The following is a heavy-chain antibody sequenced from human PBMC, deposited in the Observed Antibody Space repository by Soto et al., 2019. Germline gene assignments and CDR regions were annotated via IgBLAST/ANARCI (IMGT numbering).Heavy chain of an antibody. CDR3: ANQYCSSTSCYRGNAFDI. CDR1: GFTFSSYW. CDR2: INSDGSST. J-gene: IGHJ3*02. Sequence: GGSLRLSCAASGFTFSSYWMHWVRQAPGKGLVWVSRINSDGSSTSYADSWKGPFTISRANAKNTLYLQMNSLRAEDTAVYYCANQYCSSTSCYRGNAFDIWGQGTMVTVSS. V-gene: IGHV3-74*01. D-gene: IGHD2-2*01.